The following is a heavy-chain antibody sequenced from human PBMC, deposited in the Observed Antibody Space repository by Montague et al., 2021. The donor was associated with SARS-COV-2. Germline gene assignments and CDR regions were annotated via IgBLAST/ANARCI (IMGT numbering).Heavy chain of an antibody. Sequence: SLRLSWAASGFTFSSYATSWVRQAPGKGLEWVSVIYSGGSSTYYADSVKGRFTISRDNSKNTLYLQMNSLRAEDTAVYYCAKDPHYDFWSGYYFDYWGQGTLVTVSS. CDR3: AKDPHYDFWSGYYFDY. V-gene: IGHV3-23*03. CDR1: GFTFSSYA. D-gene: IGHD3-3*01. CDR2: IYSGGSST. J-gene: IGHJ4*02.